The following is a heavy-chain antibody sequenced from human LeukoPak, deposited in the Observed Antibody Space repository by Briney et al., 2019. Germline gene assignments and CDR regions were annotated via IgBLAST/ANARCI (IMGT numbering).Heavy chain of an antibody. CDR1: GASISSGSNY. D-gene: IGHD3-10*01. J-gene: IGHJ6*03. CDR3: ARLRRYYGSGSYQIIAYRYYYMDV. V-gene: IGHV4-39*07. CDR2: IYSSGNT. Sequence: PSETLSLTCSVSGASISSGSNYWGWIRQPPGKTLEWIGSIYSSGNTYYNPSLKSRVIILIDTAKNHFSLNLSSVTAADTAVYYCARLRRYYGSGSYQIIAYRYYYMDVWGKGTTVTISS.